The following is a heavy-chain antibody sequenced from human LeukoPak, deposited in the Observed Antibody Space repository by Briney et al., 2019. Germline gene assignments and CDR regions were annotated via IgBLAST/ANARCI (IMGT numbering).Heavy chain of an antibody. V-gene: IGHV1-18*01. J-gene: IGHJ5*02. CDR2: ISAYNGNT. Sequence: GASVKVSCKASGYTFTSYGISWVRQAPGQGLEWMGWISAYNGNTNYAQKFQGRVTITRDTSASTAYMELSSLRSEDTAVYYCARDRTYGDYEPWGQGTLVTVSS. D-gene: IGHD4-17*01. CDR1: GYTFTSYG. CDR3: ARDRTYGDYEP.